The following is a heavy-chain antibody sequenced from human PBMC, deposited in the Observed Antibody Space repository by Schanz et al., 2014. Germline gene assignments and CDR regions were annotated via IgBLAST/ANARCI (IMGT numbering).Heavy chain of an antibody. J-gene: IGHJ4*01. Sequence: QVQLQESGPGLVKPSGTLSLTCAVSGDSISSSNWWSWVRQPPVKGLEWIGEIYHSGTTNYNPSLRSRVTITVDKSKNQFSLKLSSATAADTAVYYCARGEWSTSQFDYWGHGTLVTVSS. CDR1: GDSISSSNW. D-gene: IGHD2-2*01. CDR2: IYHSGTT. V-gene: IGHV4-4*02. CDR3: ARGEWSTSQFDY.